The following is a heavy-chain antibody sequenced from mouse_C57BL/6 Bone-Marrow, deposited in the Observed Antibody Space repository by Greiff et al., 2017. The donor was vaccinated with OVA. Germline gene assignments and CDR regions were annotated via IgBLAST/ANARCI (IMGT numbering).Heavy chain of an antibody. CDR3: TRRQLRLEGYAMDY. D-gene: IGHD3-2*02. Sequence: QVQLQQSGAELVRPGASVTLSCKASGYTFTDYEMHWVKQTPVHGLEWIGAIDPETGGTAYNQKFKGKAILTADKSSSTAYMELRSLTSVDSAVYYCTRRQLRLEGYAMDYWGQGTSVTVSS. J-gene: IGHJ4*01. CDR2: IDPETGGT. CDR1: GYTFTDYE. V-gene: IGHV1-15*01.